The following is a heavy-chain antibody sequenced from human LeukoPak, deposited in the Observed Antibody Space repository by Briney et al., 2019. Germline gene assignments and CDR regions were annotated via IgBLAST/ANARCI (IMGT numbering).Heavy chain of an antibody. D-gene: IGHD6-6*01. CDR1: GYTFTSYA. CDR2: INTNTGNP. J-gene: IGHJ6*02. Sequence: ASEKVSCKASGYTFTSYAMNWVRQAPGQGLEWMGWINTNTGNPTYAQGFTGRFVFSLDTSVSTAYLQISSLKAEDTAVYYCARGLAARQGYYYYGMDVWGQGTTVTVSS. V-gene: IGHV7-4-1*02. CDR3: ARGLAARQGYYYYGMDV.